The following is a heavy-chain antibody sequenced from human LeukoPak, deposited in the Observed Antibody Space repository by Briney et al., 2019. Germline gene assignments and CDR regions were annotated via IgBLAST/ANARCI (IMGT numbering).Heavy chain of an antibody. Sequence: GGSLRLSCAASGFTFSSYGMHWVRQAPGKGLEWVAVISYDGSNKYYADSVKGRFTISRDNSKNTLYLQMNSLRAEDTAVYYCTKGGPPTGAAPRPWDFNYWGQGTLVTVSS. J-gene: IGHJ4*02. CDR2: ISYDGSNK. CDR1: GFTFSSYG. D-gene: IGHD1-26*01. CDR3: TKGGPPTGAAPRPWDFNY. V-gene: IGHV3-30*18.